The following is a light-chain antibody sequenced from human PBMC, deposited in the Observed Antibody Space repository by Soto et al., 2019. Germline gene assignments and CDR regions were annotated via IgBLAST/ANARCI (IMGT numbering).Light chain of an antibody. Sequence: IQMTQSPSSLSASVGDRVTITCRARQRITTYLNWYQQKPGEAPKLLISTSGTLQRGVPSRFSGSGSGTDFTLTITALRPEDFATYFCQQTYSTPYTFGQGTKLEIQ. CDR3: QQTYSTPYT. V-gene: IGKV1-39*01. J-gene: IGKJ2*01. CDR1: QRITTY. CDR2: TSG.